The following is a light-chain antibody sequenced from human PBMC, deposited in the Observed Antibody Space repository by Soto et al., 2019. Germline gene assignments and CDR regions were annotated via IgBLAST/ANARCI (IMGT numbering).Light chain of an antibody. CDR1: SSNIGARYE. V-gene: IGLV1-40*01. CDR2: EDI. Sequence: QSVLTQPPSVSGAPGQTVTISCTGSSSNIGARYEVHWYQQLPGTAPKLLIYEDIKRPSGVPDRFSGSKSGASASLAITGRLSEDEAEYYCQSYDSSLSAVVFGGGTQLTVL. J-gene: IGLJ2*01. CDR3: QSYDSSLSAVV.